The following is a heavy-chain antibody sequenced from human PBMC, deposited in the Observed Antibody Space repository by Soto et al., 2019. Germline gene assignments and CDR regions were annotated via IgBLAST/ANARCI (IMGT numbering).Heavy chain of an antibody. CDR3: ARPATVVRTNWYFDL. J-gene: IGHJ2*01. V-gene: IGHV3-30-3*01. Sequence: QVQLVESGGGVVQPGRSLRLSCAASGFTFSSYAMQWVRQAPGKGLEWVAVISYDGSNKYYADSVKGRFTISRDNSKNTLYLQMNSLRAEDTAVYYCARPATVVRTNWYFDLWGRGTLVTVSS. CDR2: ISYDGSNK. D-gene: IGHD4-17*01. CDR1: GFTFSSYA.